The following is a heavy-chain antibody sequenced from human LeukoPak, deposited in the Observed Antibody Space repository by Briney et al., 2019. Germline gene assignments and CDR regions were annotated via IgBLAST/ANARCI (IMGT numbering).Heavy chain of an antibody. Sequence: PSETLSLTCTVSGGSISSSSYFWGWIRQPPGKGLEWIGSSYYSGSTYYHPSLKSRVTISVDSSNNQFSLKLTSVTAADTAVYYCASSPRVRRGYIYDWEYYYGMDVWGQGTTVTVSS. V-gene: IGHV4-39*01. CDR1: GGSISSSSYF. D-gene: IGHD5-18*01. CDR3: ASSPRVRRGYIYDWEYYYGMDV. CDR2: SYYSGST. J-gene: IGHJ6*02.